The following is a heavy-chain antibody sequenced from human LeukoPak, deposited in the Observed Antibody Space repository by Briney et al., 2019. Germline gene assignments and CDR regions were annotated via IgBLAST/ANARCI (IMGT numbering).Heavy chain of an antibody. CDR3: ARGLARTSMVTRGGVRFDC. CDR1: GYTFTGYY. Sequence: VASVKVSCKASGYTFTGYYMHWVRQAPGQGLEWMGWINPNSGGTNYAQKFQGRVTMTRNTSISTAYMELSSLRSEDTAVYYCARGLARTSMVTRGGVRFDCWGQGTLVTVSS. D-gene: IGHD5-18*01. CDR2: INPNSGGT. J-gene: IGHJ4*02. V-gene: IGHV1-2*02.